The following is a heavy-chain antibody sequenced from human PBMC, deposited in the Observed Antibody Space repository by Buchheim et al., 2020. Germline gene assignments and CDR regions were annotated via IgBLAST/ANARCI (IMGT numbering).Heavy chain of an antibody. Sequence: EVQLLESGGDLVQPGGSLRLFCAASGFTFPTYAMSWVRQAPGKGLEWVSSISGSGDNTFYADSVKGRFTISRDNSKLYLPMNSLRAEDTAIYYCAKDLGQLFDIFDYWGQGTL. D-gene: IGHD3-16*01. V-gene: IGHV3-23*01. CDR2: ISGSGDNT. CDR3: AKDLGQLFDIFDY. CDR1: GFTFPTYA. J-gene: IGHJ4*02.